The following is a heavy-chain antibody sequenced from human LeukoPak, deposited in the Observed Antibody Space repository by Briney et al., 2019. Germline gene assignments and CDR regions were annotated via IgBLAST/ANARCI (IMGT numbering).Heavy chain of an antibody. V-gene: IGHV3-23*01. D-gene: IGHD3-3*01. CDR1: GFTFSSYA. CDR3: AKQDRFFEWLLYGSFDY. CDR2: ISGSGGST. J-gene: IGHJ4*02. Sequence: PGGSRRLSCAASGFTFSSYAMSWVRQAPGKGLEWVSAISGSGGSTYYADSVKGRFTISRDNSKNTLYLQMNSLRAEDTAVYYCAKQDRFFEWLLYGSFDYWGQGTLVTVSS.